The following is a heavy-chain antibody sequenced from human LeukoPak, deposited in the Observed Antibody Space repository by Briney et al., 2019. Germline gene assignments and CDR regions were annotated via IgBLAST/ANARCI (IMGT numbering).Heavy chain of an antibody. V-gene: IGHV3-7*01. CDR1: GFTFSTYW. CDR3: ARRRISATVLDY. J-gene: IGHJ4*02. CDR2: IKEDGSEK. Sequence: GGSPRLSCAASGFTFSTYWMSWVRQAPGKGLEWVANIKEDGSEKYYVDSVKGRFTISRDNAKNSLYLQMDSLRAEDTAVYYCARRRISATVLDYWGQGTLVTVSS. D-gene: IGHD1-26*01.